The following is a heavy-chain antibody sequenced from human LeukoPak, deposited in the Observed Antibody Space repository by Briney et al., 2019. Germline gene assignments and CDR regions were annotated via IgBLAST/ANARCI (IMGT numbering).Heavy chain of an antibody. Sequence: SETLSLTCTVSGGSISSDHWNWIRQPPGKGLEWVGCIYYSGSTYYNPSLKSRVTISVDMSKSQFSLRLTSVTAADTAVYYCARQNDFDIWGQGTLVTVSS. CDR1: GGSISSDH. V-gene: IGHV4-59*01. CDR2: IYYSGST. CDR3: ARQNDFDI. J-gene: IGHJ3*02. D-gene: IGHD2/OR15-2a*01.